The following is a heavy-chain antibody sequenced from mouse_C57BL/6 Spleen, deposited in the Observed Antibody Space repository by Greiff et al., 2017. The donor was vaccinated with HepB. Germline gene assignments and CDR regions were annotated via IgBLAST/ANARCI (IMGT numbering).Heavy chain of an antibody. Sequence: EVQLKESGPELVKPGASVKISCKASGYAFTGYYMNWVKQSPEKSLEWIGEINPSTGGTTYNQKFKAKATLTVDKSSSTAYMQLKSLTSEDSAVYYCARKLRYGDYFDYWGQGTTLTVSS. CDR2: INPSTGGT. J-gene: IGHJ2*01. D-gene: IGHD3-2*02. CDR1: GYAFTGYY. CDR3: ARKLRYGDYFDY. V-gene: IGHV1-42*01.